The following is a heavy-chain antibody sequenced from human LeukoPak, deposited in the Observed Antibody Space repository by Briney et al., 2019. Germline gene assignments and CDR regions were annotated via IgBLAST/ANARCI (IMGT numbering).Heavy chain of an antibody. J-gene: IGHJ4*02. CDR3: AGGTYRHDY. Sequence: GGSLRLSCAASGFTFSDYYMNWIRQAPGKGLEWVSYISDSGSDIYYADSVKGRFTISRDNAENSLFLQMSSLRAEDTAVYYCAGGTYRHDYWGQGTLVTVSS. CDR1: GFTFSDYY. CDR2: ISDSGSDI. V-gene: IGHV3-11*04.